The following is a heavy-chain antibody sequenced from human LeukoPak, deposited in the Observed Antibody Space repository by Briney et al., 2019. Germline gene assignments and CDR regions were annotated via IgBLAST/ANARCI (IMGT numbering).Heavy chain of an antibody. CDR1: GGSISSSSYY. Sequence: TETLSLTRTVSGGSISSSSYYWGWIRPPPGKGLEWMGSIYYSGSTYYNPSLKSRVTISVDTSKNQFSLKLSSVTAADTAVYYRARLITMVRGVIITYHYYYYMDVWGKGTTVTVSS. V-gene: IGHV4-39*01. J-gene: IGHJ6*03. CDR2: IYYSGST. D-gene: IGHD3-10*01. CDR3: ARLITMVRGVIITYHYYYYMDV.